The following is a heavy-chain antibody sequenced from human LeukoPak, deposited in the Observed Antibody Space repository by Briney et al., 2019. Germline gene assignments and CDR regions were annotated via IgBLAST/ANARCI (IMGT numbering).Heavy chain of an antibody. CDR2: INGDGTST. V-gene: IGHV3-74*03. CDR3: TRQWHTPSDY. CDR1: GFIFSSYW. D-gene: IGHD6-19*01. J-gene: IGHJ4*02. Sequence: GGSLRLSCAASGFIFSSYWMHWVRQKPGEGPLWLSRINGDGTSTAYAHSVQGRFIISRDNAKNTLYLQMNSLRVDDAAVYYCTRQWHTPSDYWGQGTVVTVSS.